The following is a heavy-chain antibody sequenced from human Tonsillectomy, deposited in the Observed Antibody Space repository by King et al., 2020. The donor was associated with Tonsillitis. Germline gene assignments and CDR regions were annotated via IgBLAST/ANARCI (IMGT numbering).Heavy chain of an antibody. Sequence: QLVQSGGGVVQPGRSLRLSCAASGFTFNTYAMHWVRQAPGKGLEWVAVISSDGNNQYYADSVKGRLTISRDNSKNTLYLQMDSLRAEETAVYYCARRGELLWIGELYYFFDYWGQGTLVTVSS. CDR3: ARRGELLWIGELYYFFDY. D-gene: IGHD3-10*01. CDR1: GFTFNTYA. CDR2: ISSDGNNQ. J-gene: IGHJ4*02. V-gene: IGHV3-30*04.